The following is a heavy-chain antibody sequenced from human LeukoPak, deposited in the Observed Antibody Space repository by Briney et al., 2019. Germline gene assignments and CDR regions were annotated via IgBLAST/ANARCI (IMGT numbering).Heavy chain of an antibody. D-gene: IGHD2-2*01. V-gene: IGHV3-15*01. Sequence: GGSLRLSCAASGFTFSNAWMSWVRQAPGKGLEWVGRIKSKTDGGTTDYAAPVKGRFTISRDDSKNTLYLQMNSLKTEDTAVYYCAKDLYCSSNSCYLFDYWGQGTLVTVSS. CDR2: IKSKTDGGTT. CDR3: AKDLYCSSNSCYLFDY. CDR1: GFTFSNAW. J-gene: IGHJ4*02.